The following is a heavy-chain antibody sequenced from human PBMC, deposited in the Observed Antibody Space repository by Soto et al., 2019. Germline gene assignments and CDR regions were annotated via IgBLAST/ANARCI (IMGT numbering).Heavy chain of an antibody. D-gene: IGHD3-10*01. CDR2: ISSGSSYI. V-gene: IGHV3-21*01. J-gene: IGHJ5*01. CDR1: GFTFSGYK. CDR3: ARDILSGGAYPDS. Sequence: GGALRLSCADSGFTFSGYKMNWFRQAPVKVLEWISSISSGSSYIYYAGSVKGRFTISRDNARNSLFLEMKSLRADDTAVYYCARDILSGGAYPDSWGQGTKVTVSS.